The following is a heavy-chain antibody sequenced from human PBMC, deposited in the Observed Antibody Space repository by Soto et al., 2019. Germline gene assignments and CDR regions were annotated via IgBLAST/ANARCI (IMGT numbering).Heavy chain of an antibody. V-gene: IGHV3-15*07. CDR2: IKSKTDGGTT. Sequence: EVQLVESGGGLVKPGGSLRLYCAASGFTFSNAWINWVRQAPGKGLAWVGRIKSKTDGGTTDFVASVKGRFAISRDDSKNMVYMQMNSMKTEDTGIYYCTTDSYRTMIVVRFDIWGHGTLVTVTS. D-gene: IGHD3-22*01. J-gene: IGHJ4*01. CDR1: GFTFSNAW. CDR3: TTDSYRTMIVVRFDI.